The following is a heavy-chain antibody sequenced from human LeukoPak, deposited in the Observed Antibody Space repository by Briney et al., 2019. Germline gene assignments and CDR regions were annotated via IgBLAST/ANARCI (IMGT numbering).Heavy chain of an antibody. Sequence: PGGSLRLSCAASGFTFDDYTMHWVRQAPGKGLEWVSLISWDGGSTYYADSVKGRFTISRDNSKNSLYLQMNSLRTEDTALYYCAKQFSWRGYGSGVLKLGYYFDYWGQGTLVTVSS. CDR1: GFTFDDYT. CDR3: AKQFSWRGYGSGVLKLGYYFDY. D-gene: IGHD3-10*01. V-gene: IGHV3-43*01. J-gene: IGHJ4*02. CDR2: ISWDGGST.